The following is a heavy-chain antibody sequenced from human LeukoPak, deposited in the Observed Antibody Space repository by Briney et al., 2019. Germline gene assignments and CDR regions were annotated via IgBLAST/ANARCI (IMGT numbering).Heavy chain of an antibody. J-gene: IGHJ6*02. CDR3: AKDPKAMAGNNYYGMDA. D-gene: IGHD6-19*01. CDR2: ISSDGSNK. Sequence: GGSLRLSCAASGFTVSSNYMHWVRQAPGKGLEWVAVISSDGSNKYYADSVKGRFTISRDNSKNALYLQMNSLRAEDTAVYYCAKDPKAMAGNNYYGMDAWGQGTTVTVSS. V-gene: IGHV3-30*18. CDR1: GFTVSSNY.